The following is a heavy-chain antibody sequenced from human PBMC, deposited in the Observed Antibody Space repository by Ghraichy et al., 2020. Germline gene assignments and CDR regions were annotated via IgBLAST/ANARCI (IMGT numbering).Heavy chain of an antibody. Sequence: GGSLRLSCAASGFTFSSYWMSWVRQAPGKGLEWVANIKQDGSEKYYVDSVKGRFTISRDNAKNSLYLQMNSLRAEDTAVYYCASLYDFWSGYDAFDIWGQGTMVTVSS. V-gene: IGHV3-7*03. CDR3: ASLYDFWSGYDAFDI. CDR1: GFTFSSYW. CDR2: IKQDGSEK. J-gene: IGHJ3*02. D-gene: IGHD3-3*01.